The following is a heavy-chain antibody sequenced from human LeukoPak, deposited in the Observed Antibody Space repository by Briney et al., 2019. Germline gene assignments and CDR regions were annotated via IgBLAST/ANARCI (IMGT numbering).Heavy chain of an antibody. D-gene: IGHD4-17*01. J-gene: IGHJ4*02. CDR3: ARVRVDGDSDY. V-gene: IGHV4-59*01. Sequence: SETLSLTCTVSGGSISSYYWNWIRQPPGKGLEWIGYIYYSGSTNYNPSLKSRVTISVDTSKNQFSLKLSSVTAADTAVYYCARVRVDGDSDYWGQGTLVTVSA. CDR2: IYYSGST. CDR1: GGSISSYY.